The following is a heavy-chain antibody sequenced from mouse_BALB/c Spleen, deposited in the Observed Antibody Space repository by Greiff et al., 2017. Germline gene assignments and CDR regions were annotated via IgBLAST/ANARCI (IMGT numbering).Heavy chain of an antibody. D-gene: IGHD2-1*01. CDR1: GYSFTSYW. V-gene: IGHV1-5*01. Sequence: EVQLQQSGTVLARPGASVKMSCKASGYSFTSYWMHWVKQRPGQGLEWIGAIYPGNSDTSYNQKFKGKAKLTAVTSASTAYMALSSLTNEDSAVYYCTRGDYGNYGAMDYWGQGTSVTVSS. CDR2: IYPGNSDT. J-gene: IGHJ4*01. CDR3: TRGDYGNYGAMDY.